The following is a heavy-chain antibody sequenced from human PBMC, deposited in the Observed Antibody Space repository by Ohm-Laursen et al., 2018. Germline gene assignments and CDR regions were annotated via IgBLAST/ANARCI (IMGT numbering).Heavy chain of an antibody. V-gene: IGHV3-23*01. Sequence: SLRLSCAASGFTFSSYDMNWVRQAPGKGLEWVSTVSASAAGTYYADSMKGRFTISRDNSKNTLYLQMNSLRAEDTAVYYCAKRDVSNYHCFDSWGQGTLVTVSS. CDR1: GFTFSSYD. CDR3: AKRDVSNYHCFDS. J-gene: IGHJ4*02. CDR2: VSASAAGT. D-gene: IGHD4-11*01.